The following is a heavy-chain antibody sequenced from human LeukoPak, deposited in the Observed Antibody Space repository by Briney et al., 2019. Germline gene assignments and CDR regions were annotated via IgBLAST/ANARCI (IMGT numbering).Heavy chain of an antibody. Sequence: PGGSLRLSCAASGFTFSSYGMHWVRQAPGKGLEWVAVIWYDGSNKYYADSVKGRFTISRDNSKNTLYLQMNSLRAEDTAVYYCGGGLWRFLDSIISEYLDYGGQGPLVTVPS. CDR3: GGGLWRFLDSIISEYLDY. J-gene: IGHJ4*02. D-gene: IGHD3-3*01. V-gene: IGHV3-33*01. CDR1: GFTFSSYG. CDR2: IWYDGSNK.